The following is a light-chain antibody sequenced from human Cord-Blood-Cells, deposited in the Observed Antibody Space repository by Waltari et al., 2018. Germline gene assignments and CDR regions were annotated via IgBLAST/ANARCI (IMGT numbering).Light chain of an antibody. CDR1: NWGDKY. CDR2: QDS. V-gene: IGLV3-1*01. J-gene: IGLJ1*01. CDR3: QAWDSSTVV. Sequence: SYELTQPPSVSVSPGQTASITCSGDNWGDKYACWYQQKPGQSPVLVIYQDSKRPSGIPERFSGSNSGNTATLTISGTQAMDEADYYCQAWDSSTVVFGTGTKVTVL.